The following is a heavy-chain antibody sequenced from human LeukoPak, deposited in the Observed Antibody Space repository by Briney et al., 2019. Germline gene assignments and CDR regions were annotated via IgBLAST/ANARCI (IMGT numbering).Heavy chain of an antibody. Sequence: GGSLRLSCAASGFTFSSYGMHWVRQAPGKGLEWVAVISYDGSNKYYADSVKGRFTISRDNSKNTLYLQMNSLRAEDTAVYYCAKGGDFDYWGQGTLVTASS. CDR1: GFTFSSYG. J-gene: IGHJ4*02. V-gene: IGHV3-30*18. CDR2: ISYDGSNK. CDR3: AKGGDFDY.